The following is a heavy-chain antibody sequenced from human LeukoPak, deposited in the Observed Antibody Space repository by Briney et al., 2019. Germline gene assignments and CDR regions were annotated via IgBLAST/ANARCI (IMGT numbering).Heavy chain of an antibody. D-gene: IGHD2-2*01. J-gene: IGHJ4*02. CDR2: IIPILGIA. CDR1: GGTFSSYA. Sequence: ASVKVSCKASGGTFSSYAISRVRQAPGQGLEWMGRIIPILGIANYAQKFQGRVTITADKSTSTAYMELSSLRSEDTAVYYCARDHASPLQDIVVVFDYWGQGTLVTVSS. V-gene: IGHV1-69*04. CDR3: ARDHASPLQDIVVVFDY.